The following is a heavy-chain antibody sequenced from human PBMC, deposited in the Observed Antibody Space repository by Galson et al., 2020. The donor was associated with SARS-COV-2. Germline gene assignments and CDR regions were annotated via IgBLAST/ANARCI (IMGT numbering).Heavy chain of an antibody. J-gene: IGHJ6*02. CDR1: GYSFTNYW. D-gene: IGHD5-12*01. CDR3: ARRRYRVFDSNSYALDV. Sequence: GESLKISCKASGYSFTNYWIGWVRQMPGKGLEWMGIIYPGDSETNYSPPFQGQVTISADESISTAYLQWSSLKASDTAIYYCARRRYRVFDSNSYALDVWGQGTTVIVTS. CDR2: IYPGDSET. V-gene: IGHV5-51*01.